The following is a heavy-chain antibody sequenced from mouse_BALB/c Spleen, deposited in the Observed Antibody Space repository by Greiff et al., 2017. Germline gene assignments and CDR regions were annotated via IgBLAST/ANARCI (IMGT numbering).Heavy chain of an antibody. V-gene: IGHV1-87*01. D-gene: IGHD1-2*01. Sequence: VQLVESGAELARPGASVKLSCKASGYTFTSYWMQWVKQRPGQGLEWIGAIYPGDGDTRYTQKFKGKATLTADKSSSTAYMQLSSLASEDSAVYYCARTTATSAMDYWGQGTSVTVSS. CDR1: GYTFTSYW. CDR3: ARTTATSAMDY. J-gene: IGHJ4*01. CDR2: IYPGDGDT.